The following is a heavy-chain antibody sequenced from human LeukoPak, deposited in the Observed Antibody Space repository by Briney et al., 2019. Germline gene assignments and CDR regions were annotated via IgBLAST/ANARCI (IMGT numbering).Heavy chain of an antibody. CDR2: ISWNSGSI. V-gene: IGHV3-9*01. D-gene: IGHD3-10*01. Sequence: GGSLRLSCAASGFTFDDYAMHWVRQAPGKGLEWVSGISWNSGSIGYADSVKGRFTISRDNAKNSLYLQMNSLRAEDTAVYYCARDLVRGVFFDYWGQGTLVTVSS. CDR3: ARDLVRGVFFDY. CDR1: GFTFDDYA. J-gene: IGHJ4*02.